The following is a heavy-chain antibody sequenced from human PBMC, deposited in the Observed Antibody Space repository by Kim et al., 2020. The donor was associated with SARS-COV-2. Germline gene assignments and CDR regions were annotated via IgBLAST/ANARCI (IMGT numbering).Heavy chain of an antibody. V-gene: IGHV4-39*01. J-gene: IGHJ4*02. D-gene: IGHD6-13*01. CDR3: AGLGIAAAVPFY. CDR2: IYYSGST. CDR1: GGSISSSSYY. Sequence: SETLSLTCTVSGGSISSSSYYWGWIRQPPGKGLEWIGSIYYSGSTYYNPSLKSRVTISVDTSKNQFSLKLSSVTAADTAVYYCAGLGIAAAVPFYWGQGTLVTVSS.